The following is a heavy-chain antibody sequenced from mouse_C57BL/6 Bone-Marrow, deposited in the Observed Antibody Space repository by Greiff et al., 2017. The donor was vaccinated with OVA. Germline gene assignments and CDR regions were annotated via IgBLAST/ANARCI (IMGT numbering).Heavy chain of an antibody. V-gene: IGHV1-81*01. Sequence: QVQLQQPGAELARPGASVKLSCKASGYTFTSYGMSWVKQRTGRGLEWIGEIYPRSGSTQYNEKFKGKATLTADKPSSTAYMELRSLTSEDSAVFFWAWSLRYYAMDYWGQGTSVTVSS. CDR3: AWSLRYYAMDY. J-gene: IGHJ4*01. CDR2: IYPRSGST. CDR1: GYTFTSYG. D-gene: IGHD1-1*01.